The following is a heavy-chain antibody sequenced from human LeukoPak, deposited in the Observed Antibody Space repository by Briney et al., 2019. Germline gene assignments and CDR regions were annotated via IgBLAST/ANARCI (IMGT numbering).Heavy chain of an antibody. J-gene: IGHJ6*02. CDR1: GFTFMSYV. V-gene: IGHV3-48*03. CDR3: AGRIDPQHDSPPYFYGMDV. CDR2: IRSSGATI. D-gene: IGHD3-22*01. Sequence: GGSLRLSCAASGFTFMSYVMNWVRQAPGRGLEWISYIRSSGATIYYADSVKGRFNISRDNAKNSLYLQMNSLRAEDTAVYYCAGRIDPQHDSPPYFYGMDVWGQGTTVTVSS.